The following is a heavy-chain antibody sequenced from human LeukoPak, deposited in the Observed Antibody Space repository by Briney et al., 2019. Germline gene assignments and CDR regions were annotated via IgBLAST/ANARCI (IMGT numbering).Heavy chain of an antibody. CDR1: GYTFTGYY. J-gene: IGHJ4*02. V-gene: IGHV1-46*01. Sequence: ASVKVSCKASGYTFTGYYMHWVRQAPGQGLEWMGIINPSGGSTSYAQKFQGRVTMTRDTSTSTVYMELSSLRSEDTAVYYCARERPPHYYFDYWGQGTLVTVSS. D-gene: IGHD3-3*02. CDR2: INPSGGST. CDR3: ARERPPHYYFDY.